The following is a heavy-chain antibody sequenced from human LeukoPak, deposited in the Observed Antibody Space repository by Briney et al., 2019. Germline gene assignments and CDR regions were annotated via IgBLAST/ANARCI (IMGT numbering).Heavy chain of an antibody. CDR3: AKDLSGGYHSYYFDF. Sequence: GGSLRLSCAASEFTFSNYWMSWVRQAPGKGLEWVANIKQDGFEKYYVDSVKGRFTISRDNAKNSLYLQMDSLRNEDTAVYFCAKDLSGGYHSYYFDFWGQGTPVTVSS. D-gene: IGHD5-18*01. J-gene: IGHJ4*02. V-gene: IGHV3-7*01. CDR1: EFTFSNYW. CDR2: IKQDGFEK.